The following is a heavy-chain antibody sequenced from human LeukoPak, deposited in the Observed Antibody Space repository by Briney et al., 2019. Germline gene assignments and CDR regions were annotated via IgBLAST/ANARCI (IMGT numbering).Heavy chain of an antibody. D-gene: IGHD2-2*01. CDR1: GFTFSSYA. Sequence: QPGGSLRLSCAASGFTFSSYAMSWVRQAPGKGLEWIGSIYYSGSTYYNPSLKSRVTISVDTSKNQFSLKLSSVTAADTAVYYCARTRVPAAMSGDKDYYYYYYMDVWGKGTTVTISS. CDR3: ARTRVPAAMSGDKDYYYYYYMDV. CDR2: IYYSGST. V-gene: IGHV4-39*01. J-gene: IGHJ6*03.